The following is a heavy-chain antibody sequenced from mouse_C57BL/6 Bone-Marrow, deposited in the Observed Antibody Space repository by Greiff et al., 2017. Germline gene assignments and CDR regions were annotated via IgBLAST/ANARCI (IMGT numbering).Heavy chain of an antibody. CDR1: GYTFTSYN. CDR3: ARSITTVDCDY. D-gene: IGHD1-1*01. V-gene: IGHV1-12*01. CDR2: IYPGNGDS. J-gene: IGHJ2*01. Sequence: SGAELVRPGASVKMSCKASGYTFTSYNMHWVKQTPRQGLAWIGDIYPGNGDSSYNQKFKGKAKLTVDKSSSTAYMQLSSLTSEDSSVYFCARSITTVDCDYWGQGTTLTVSS.